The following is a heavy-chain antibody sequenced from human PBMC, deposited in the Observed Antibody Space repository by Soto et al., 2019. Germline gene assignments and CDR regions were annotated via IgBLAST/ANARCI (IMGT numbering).Heavy chain of an antibody. CDR1: GGSISSGDYY. D-gene: IGHD6-6*01. Sequence: SETLSLTCTVSGGSISSGDYYWSWIRQPPGKGLEWIGYIYYSGSTYYNPSLKSRVTISVDTSKNQFSLKLSSVTAADTAVYYCDRDNSSSSTFDYWGQGTLVTVSS. CDR2: IYYSGST. CDR3: DRDNSSSSTFDY. V-gene: IGHV4-30-4*01. J-gene: IGHJ4*02.